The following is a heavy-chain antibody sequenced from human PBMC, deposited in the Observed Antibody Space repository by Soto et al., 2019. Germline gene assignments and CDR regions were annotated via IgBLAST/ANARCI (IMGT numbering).Heavy chain of an antibody. D-gene: IGHD3-10*02. Sequence: SETLSLTCTVSGGSNTSGGYYWSWIRQHPGKGLEWLGYIYDSGSTFYNPSLKSRITLSVDTSKNQFSLKLSSVTVADTAVYFCARKQAGYFYVIDYWGQGTLVTVSS. CDR3: ARKQAGYFYVIDY. CDR2: IYDSGST. CDR1: GGSNTSGGYY. J-gene: IGHJ4*02. V-gene: IGHV4-31*03.